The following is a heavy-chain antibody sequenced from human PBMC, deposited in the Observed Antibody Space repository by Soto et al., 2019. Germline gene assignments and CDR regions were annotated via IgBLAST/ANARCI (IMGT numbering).Heavy chain of an antibody. CDR2: IWYDGSNK. CDR3: ARGRPEVHDFCSPPWL. CDR1: GFTFSSYG. V-gene: IGHV3-33*01. J-gene: IGHJ4*02. D-gene: IGHD3-3*01. Sequence: GGSLRLSCAASGFTFSSYGMHWVRKAPGKGLEWVAVIWYDGSNKYYADSVKGRFTISRDNSKNTLYLQMNSLRAEDTAVYYCARGRPEVHDFCSPPWLGGQGPLVIVSS.